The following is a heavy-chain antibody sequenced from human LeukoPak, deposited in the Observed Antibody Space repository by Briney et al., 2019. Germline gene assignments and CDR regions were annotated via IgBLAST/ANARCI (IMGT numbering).Heavy chain of an antibody. Sequence: PSETLSLTCTVSGGSISSYYWSWIRQPPGKGLEWIGYIYYSGSTNYNPSLKSRVTISVDTSKNQFSLKLRSVTAADTAVYYCARHFLGSSGFNFDYWGQGTLVTVSS. D-gene: IGHD3-22*01. J-gene: IGHJ4*02. CDR1: GGSISSYY. CDR2: IYYSGST. V-gene: IGHV4-59*08. CDR3: ARHFLGSSGFNFDY.